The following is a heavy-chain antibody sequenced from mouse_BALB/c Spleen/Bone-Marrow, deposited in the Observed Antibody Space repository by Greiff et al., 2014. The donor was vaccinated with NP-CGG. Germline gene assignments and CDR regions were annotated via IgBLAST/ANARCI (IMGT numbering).Heavy chain of an antibody. D-gene: IGHD5-5*01. CDR2: IDPANGNT. CDR1: GFNIKDTY. CDR3: SRGYYDYLFALDY. J-gene: IGHJ4*01. Sequence: VQLQQPGAELVKPGASVKLSCTASGFNIKDTYIYWVKQRPEQGLEWVGRIDPANGNTKYDPKFQGKATIAADTSSNTAYLQLSSLTSEDTAVYYCSRGYYDYLFALDYWGHGTSGTASS. V-gene: IGHV14-3*02.